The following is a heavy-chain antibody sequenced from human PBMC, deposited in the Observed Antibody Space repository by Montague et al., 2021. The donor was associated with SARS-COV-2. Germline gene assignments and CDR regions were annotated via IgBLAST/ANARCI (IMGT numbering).Heavy chain of an antibody. Sequence: SETLSLTCTASGASVRSGNSCWNWIRQAQGKELEWNGYFTYSASTNYSPTLKSRVTISVDTSKIQLYLKVISATAADTAVYSCARIGYESVGYDYISPDWGQGTLVTVSS. CDR2: FTYSAST. CDR1: GASVRSGNSC. V-gene: IGHV4-61*01. D-gene: IGHD3-22*01. J-gene: IGHJ1*01. CDR3: ARIGYESVGYDYISPD.